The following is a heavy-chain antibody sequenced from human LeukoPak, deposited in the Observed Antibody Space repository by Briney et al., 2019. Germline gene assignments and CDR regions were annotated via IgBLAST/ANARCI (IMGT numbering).Heavy chain of an antibody. V-gene: IGHV3-23*01. Sequence: QPGGCVRLSCAASGCTFSCYAMSWVRQAPGKGLEWVLAISGSGGSTYYADSVKGRFTISRDNSKNTLYLQMNSLRAEDTAVYYCAKTPNYDFWSGYYHFDYWGQGTLATVSS. D-gene: IGHD3-3*01. CDR3: AKTPNYDFWSGYYHFDY. CDR1: GCTFSCYA. J-gene: IGHJ4*02. CDR2: ISGSGGST.